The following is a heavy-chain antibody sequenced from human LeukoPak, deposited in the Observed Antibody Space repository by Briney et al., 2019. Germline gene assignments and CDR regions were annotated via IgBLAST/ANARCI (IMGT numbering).Heavy chain of an antibody. CDR1: GFTFSSYA. J-gene: IGHJ5*02. D-gene: IGHD5-24*01. V-gene: IGHV3-23*01. CDR3: AKASGDGYNYDWFDP. Sequence: PGGSLRLSCAASGFTFSSYAVSWVRQAPGKGLEWVSTITGSGDSTYYVDSVKGRFTISRDNSKNTLYLQMSSLRAEDTALYYCAKASGDGYNYDWFDPWAQGTLVTVSS. CDR2: ITGSGDST.